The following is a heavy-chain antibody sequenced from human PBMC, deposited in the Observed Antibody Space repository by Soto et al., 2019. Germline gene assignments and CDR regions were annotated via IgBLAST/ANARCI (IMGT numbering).Heavy chain of an antibody. V-gene: IGHV4-34*01. D-gene: IGHD3-10*01. CDR1: GGSFDDFY. CDR2: ISHDGGT. J-gene: IGHJ6*02. CDR3: ARGQLVWYGDLTPYYRDMDV. Sequence: SETLSLTCAFYGGSFDDFYWSWVRQSPGKGLEWIGEISHDGGTNYSPSLASRISISADTSKNQFSLHLKSVAAADTGLYYCARGQLVWYGDLTPYYRDMDVWGQGTTVTVSS.